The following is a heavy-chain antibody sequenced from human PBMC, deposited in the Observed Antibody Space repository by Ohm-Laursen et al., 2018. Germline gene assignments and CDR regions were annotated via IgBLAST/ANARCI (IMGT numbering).Heavy chain of an antibody. D-gene: IGHD7-27*01. J-gene: IGHJ4*02. V-gene: IGHV4-59*01. Sequence: TLSLTCSVSGGSISSYYWSWIRQPPGKGLEWIGYIYYSGSTNYNPSLKSRVTISVDTSKNQFSLKLSSVTAADTAVYYCARVSNWGDFDYWGRGTLVTVSS. CDR3: ARVSNWGDFDY. CDR1: GGSISSYY. CDR2: IYYSGST.